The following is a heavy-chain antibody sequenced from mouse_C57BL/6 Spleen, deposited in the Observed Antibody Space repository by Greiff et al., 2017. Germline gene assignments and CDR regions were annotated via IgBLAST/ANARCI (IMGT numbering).Heavy chain of an antibody. CDR2: INPNNGGT. D-gene: IGHD2-5*01. J-gene: IGHJ2*01. Sequence: SGYTFTDYYMNWVKQSHGKSLEWIGDINPNNGGTSYNQKFKGKATLTVDKSSSTAYMELRSLTSEDSAVYYCARAAYYSNLYYFDYWGQGTTLTGSS. CDR1: GYTFTDYY. CDR3: ARAAYYSNLYYFDY. V-gene: IGHV1-26*01.